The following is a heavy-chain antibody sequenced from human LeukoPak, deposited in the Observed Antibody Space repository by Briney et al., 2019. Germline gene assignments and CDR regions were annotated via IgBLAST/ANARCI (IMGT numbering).Heavy chain of an antibody. CDR2: INPNSGAT. Sequence: ASVKVSCKASGYTFTGYFMHWVRQAPGQGLEWMGWINPNSGATNHAQKFQGRVTMTRDTSISTAYMELSSLRSDDTAVFYCARDVTRGYYDSTVPWGQGTLVTVSS. D-gene: IGHD3-22*01. CDR3: ARDVTRGYYDSTVP. J-gene: IGHJ5*02. V-gene: IGHV1-2*02. CDR1: GYTFTGYF.